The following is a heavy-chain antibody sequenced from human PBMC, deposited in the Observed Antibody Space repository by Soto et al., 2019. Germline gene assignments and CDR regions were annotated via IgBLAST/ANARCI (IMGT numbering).Heavy chain of an antibody. CDR2: IYYSGST. J-gene: IGHJ3*02. CDR3: ARRSSSGWYLYAFDI. CDR1: QDSRDRNRIS. D-gene: IGHD6-19*01. V-gene: IGHV4-39*05. Sequence: SETASIASTVQQDSRDRNRISCACIRQPPGKGLEWIGRIYYSGSTYYHPTLKSRVTIAVDTSKNLFSLKLSSVTAADTAVYYCARRSSSGWYLYAFDIWGQGTMVT.